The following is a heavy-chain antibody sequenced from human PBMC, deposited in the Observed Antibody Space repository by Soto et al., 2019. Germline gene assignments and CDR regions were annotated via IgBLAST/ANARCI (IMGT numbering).Heavy chain of an antibody. J-gene: IGHJ5*02. CDR3: AKARVVVPVWFDP. V-gene: IGHV3-23*01. D-gene: IGHD2-2*01. CDR1: GFTFGNYA. Sequence: SGGSLRLSCAASGFTFGNYAINWVRQAPGKGLEWVAGISGSGGSTYYADSVKGRFTISRDNSKNTLYLQMNSLRAEDTAVYYCAKARVVVPVWFDPWGQGTLVTVSS. CDR2: ISGSGGST.